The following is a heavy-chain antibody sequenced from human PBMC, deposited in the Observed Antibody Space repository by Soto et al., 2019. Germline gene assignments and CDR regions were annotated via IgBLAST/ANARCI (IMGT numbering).Heavy chain of an antibody. Sequence: VASVKVSCKASGGTFSSYAISWVRQAPGQGLEWMGGIIPIFGTANYAQKFQGRVTITADESTSTAYMELSSLRSEDTAVYYCARDLSIAARPVAFDIWGQGTMVTVSS. J-gene: IGHJ3*02. V-gene: IGHV1-69*13. CDR2: IIPIFGTA. D-gene: IGHD6-6*01. CDR3: ARDLSIAARPVAFDI. CDR1: GGTFSSYA.